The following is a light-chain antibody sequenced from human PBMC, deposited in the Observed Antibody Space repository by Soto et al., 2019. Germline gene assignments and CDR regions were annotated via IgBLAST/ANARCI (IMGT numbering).Light chain of an antibody. J-gene: IGLJ1*01. CDR3: RSYTSSRTRV. CDR2: DVS. Sequence: QSALTQPASVSGSPGQSITISCTGTSSDVGGYNYVSWYQQHPGKAPKLMIYDVSTRPSGVSNRFSGSKSGNTASLTISGLQAEDEADYYCRSYTSSRTRVFGTGTKLTVL. CDR1: SSDVGGYNY. V-gene: IGLV2-14*01.